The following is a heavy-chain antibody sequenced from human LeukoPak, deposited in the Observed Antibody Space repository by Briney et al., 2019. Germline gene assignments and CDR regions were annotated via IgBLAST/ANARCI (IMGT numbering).Heavy chain of an antibody. CDR1: GGSFSGYY. CDR2: INHSGCT. D-gene: IGHD3-22*01. CDR3: AREDDDSSGYYGY. V-gene: IGHV4-34*01. Sequence: PSETLSLTCAVYGGSFSGYYWSWIRQPPGKGLEWIGEINHSGCTHYNPSLTSPVTISVDTSKNQLSLKLCSVTAADTAVYYCAREDDDSSGYYGYWGQGTMVTVPS. J-gene: IGHJ4*01.